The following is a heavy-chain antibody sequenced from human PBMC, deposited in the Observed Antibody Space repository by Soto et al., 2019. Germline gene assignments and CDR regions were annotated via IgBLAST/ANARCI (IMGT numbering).Heavy chain of an antibody. CDR1: GGSISSGDYY. Sequence: SETLSLTCTVSGGSISSGDYYWSWIRQPPGKGLEWIGYIYYSGSTYYNPSLKSRVTISVDTSKNQFSLKLSSVTAADTAVYYRARDSGGVYGVYHCDEPSVLDYGDYYYGMDVWGQGTTVTVSS. D-gene: IGHD4-17*01. CDR2: IYYSGST. CDR3: ARDSGGVYGVYHCDEPSVLDYGDYYYGMDV. J-gene: IGHJ6*02. V-gene: IGHV4-30-4*01.